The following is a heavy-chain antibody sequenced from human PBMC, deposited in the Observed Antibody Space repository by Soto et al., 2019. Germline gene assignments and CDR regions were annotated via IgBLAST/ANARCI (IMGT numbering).Heavy chain of an antibody. CDR1: GGSFSGYY. CDR3: ARATPPKYCTNGVCPGGGYYYMDV. Sequence: SETLSLTCAVYGGSFSGYYWSWIRQPPGKGLEWIGEINHSGSTNYNPSLKSRVTISVDTSKNQFSLKLSSVTAADTAVYYCARATPPKYCTNGVCPGGGYYYMDVWGKGTTVTVSS. J-gene: IGHJ6*03. V-gene: IGHV4-34*01. CDR2: INHSGST. D-gene: IGHD2-8*01.